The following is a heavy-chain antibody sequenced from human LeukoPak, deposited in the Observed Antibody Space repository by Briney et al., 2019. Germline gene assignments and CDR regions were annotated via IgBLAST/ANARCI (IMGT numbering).Heavy chain of an antibody. Sequence: ASVKVSCKASGYTFTSYGISWVRQAPGQGLEWMGWISAYNGNTNYAQKFQGRVTITADKSTSTAYMELSSLRSEDTAVYYCARDDFEGSSGYINWFDPWGQGTLVTVSS. D-gene: IGHD3-22*01. CDR2: ISAYNGNT. J-gene: IGHJ5*02. V-gene: IGHV1-18*01. CDR3: ARDDFEGSSGYINWFDP. CDR1: GYTFTSYG.